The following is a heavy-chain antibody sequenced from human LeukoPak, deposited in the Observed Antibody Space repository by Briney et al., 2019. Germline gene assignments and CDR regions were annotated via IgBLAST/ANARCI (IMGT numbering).Heavy chain of an antibody. CDR3: ARHDTYYYDSSGYKPDAFDI. V-gene: IGHV4-59*08. J-gene: IGHJ3*02. CDR1: GGSISSYY. CDR2: IYYSGST. D-gene: IGHD3-22*01. Sequence: PSETLSLTCTVSGGSISSYYWSWIRQPPGKGLEWIGYIYYSGSTNYNPSLKSRVTISVDTSKNQFSLKLSSVPAADTAVYYCARHDTYYYDSSGYKPDAFDIRGQGTMVTVSS.